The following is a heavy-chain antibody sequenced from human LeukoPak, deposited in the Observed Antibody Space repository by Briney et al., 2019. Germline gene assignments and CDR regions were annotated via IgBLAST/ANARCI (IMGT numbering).Heavy chain of an antibody. J-gene: IGHJ4*02. Sequence: PSETLSLTCAVYGGSFSGYYWSWIRQPPGKGLEWIGYIYYSGSTNYNPSLKSRVTISVDTSKNQFSLKLSSVTAADTAVYYCARHYYHCSGGSCAEGFDYWGQGTLVTVSS. CDR1: GGSFSGYY. D-gene: IGHD2-15*01. CDR3: ARHYYHCSGGSCAEGFDY. CDR2: IYYSGST. V-gene: IGHV4-59*08.